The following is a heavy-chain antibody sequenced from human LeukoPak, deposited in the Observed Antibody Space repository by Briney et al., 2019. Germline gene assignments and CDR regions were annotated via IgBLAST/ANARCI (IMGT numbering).Heavy chain of an antibody. CDR3: ARQYCGGDCYLFDY. CDR1: GASVSGSAYY. J-gene: IGHJ4*02. Sequence: TSETLSLTCTVSGASVSGSAYYWGWIRQPPGKGLEWIGNIYYSGSTYYNESLESRVTISIDTSKNQFSLKLSSVTAADTAVYYCARQYCGGDCYLFDYWGQGTLVTVSS. D-gene: IGHD2-21*02. CDR2: IYYSGST. V-gene: IGHV4-39*07.